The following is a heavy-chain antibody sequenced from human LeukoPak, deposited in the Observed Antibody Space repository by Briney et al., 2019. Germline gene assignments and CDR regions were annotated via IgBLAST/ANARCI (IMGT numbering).Heavy chain of an antibody. J-gene: IGHJ3*02. CDR2: IIPIFGTA. CDR3: ARPKVGYSSSWYGRRPFDAFDI. CDR1: VGTFSSYP. Sequence: GASVNVSCKASVGTFSSYPISWVRQAPGQGLEWMGGIIPIFGTAHYAQKFQGRVTNTADKSTSTAYMALSRLRYEDTVVYSCARPKVGYSSSWYGRRPFDAFDIWGQATMVTVSS. D-gene: IGHD6-13*01. V-gene: IGHV1-69*06.